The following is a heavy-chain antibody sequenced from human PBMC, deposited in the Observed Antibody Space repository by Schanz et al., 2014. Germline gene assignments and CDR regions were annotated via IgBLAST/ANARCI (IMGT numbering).Heavy chain of an antibody. V-gene: IGHV3-48*01. CDR1: GFTFSSYA. J-gene: IGHJ4*02. CDR3: VRDSFFAFDY. CDR2: VSRSTPDI. Sequence: EAHLLESGGGLVQPGGSLRLSCAASGFTFSSYAMNWVRQAPGKGLEWVSYVSRSTPDIYYADSVKGRFTMSRDNAKNSVFLQMNSQRAEDTAVYYCVRDSFFAFDYWGQGTLVTVSS. D-gene: IGHD3-3*01.